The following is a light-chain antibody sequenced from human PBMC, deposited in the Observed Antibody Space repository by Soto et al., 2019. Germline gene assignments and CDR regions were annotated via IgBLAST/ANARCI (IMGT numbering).Light chain of an antibody. V-gene: IGLV4-69*01. CDR3: QSWGTGIQV. CDR1: SGHSTYA. J-gene: IGLJ3*02. CDR2: INSDGSH. Sequence: QSALTQSPSASASLGASVKLTCTLSSGHSTYAIAWHQQQSEKGPRFLMKINSDGSHSKGDGIPDRFSGSSSGAERHLTISSLQSEDEADYYCQSWGTGIQVFGGGTKLTVL.